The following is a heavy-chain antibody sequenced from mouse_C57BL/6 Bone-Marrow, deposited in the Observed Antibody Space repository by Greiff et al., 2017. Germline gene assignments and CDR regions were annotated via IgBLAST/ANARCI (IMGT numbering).Heavy chain of an antibody. CDR3: AREKLPYHSNYCYAIDY. CDR2: IYPGDGDT. CDR1: GYAFSSYW. D-gene: IGHD2-5*01. V-gene: IGHV1-80*01. Sequence: QVQLKQSGAELVKPGASVKISCKASGYAFSSYWMNWVKQRPGKGLEWIGQIYPGDGDTNYNGKFKGKATLSADKSSSTAYMQLSSLTSEDSAVYVCAREKLPYHSNYCYAIDYWGQGTSVTVSS. J-gene: IGHJ4*01.